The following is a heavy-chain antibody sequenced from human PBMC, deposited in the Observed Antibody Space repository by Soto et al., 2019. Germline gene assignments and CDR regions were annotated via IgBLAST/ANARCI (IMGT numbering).Heavy chain of an antibody. V-gene: IGHV3-23*01. CDR2: ISGSGATT. J-gene: IGHJ4*02. Sequence: PGGSLRLSCAVSGFTFSSYAMSWVRQAPGKGLEWVSAISGSGATTYYADSVKGRFTISRDNSKNTLFLQMNSLRAEDTAVYYCAKTVTHTSPYYFDYWGQGTLVTVSS. CDR1: GFTFSSYA. CDR3: AKTVTHTSPYYFDY. D-gene: IGHD4-17*01.